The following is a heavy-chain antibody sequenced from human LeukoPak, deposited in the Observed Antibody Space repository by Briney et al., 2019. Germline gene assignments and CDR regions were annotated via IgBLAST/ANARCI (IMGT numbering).Heavy chain of an antibody. Sequence: PGGSLRLSCAASGFTFSSYAMHWDRQAPGKGLEWVAVISYDGSNKYYADSVKGRFTISRDNSKNTLYLQMNSLRAEDTAVYYCARAGSPRYYFDYWGQGTLVTVSS. D-gene: IGHD6-13*01. J-gene: IGHJ4*02. V-gene: IGHV3-30-3*01. CDR1: GFTFSSYA. CDR2: ISYDGSNK. CDR3: ARAGSPRYYFDY.